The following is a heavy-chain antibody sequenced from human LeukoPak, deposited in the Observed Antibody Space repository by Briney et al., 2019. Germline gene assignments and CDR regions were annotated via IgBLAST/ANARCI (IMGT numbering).Heavy chain of an antibody. Sequence: GGSLRLSCAASGFTFSSYAMSWVRQAPGKGLEWVAFISDDGSRQHYADSVKGRFTISRDNSKNTLNLQMNSLRAEDTAVYYCVKDRTGTYTLDYWGQGTLVTVSS. V-gene: IGHV3-30-3*01. CDR2: ISDDGSRQ. D-gene: IGHD3-10*01. CDR1: GFTFSSYA. J-gene: IGHJ4*02. CDR3: VKDRTGTYTLDY.